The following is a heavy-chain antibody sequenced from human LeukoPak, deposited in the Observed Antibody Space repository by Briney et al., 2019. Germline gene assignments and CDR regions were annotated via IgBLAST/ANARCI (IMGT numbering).Heavy chain of an antibody. CDR1: GFTFSSYG. CDR3: ASAGLTYGSGSYFVY. CDR2: ISGSGGST. Sequence: GGSLRLSCAASGFTFSSYGMSWVRQAPGKGLEWVSAISGSGGSTYYADSVKGRFTISRDNSKNTLYLQMNSLRAEDTAVYYCASAGLTYGSGSYFVYWGQGTLVTVSS. V-gene: IGHV3-23*01. D-gene: IGHD3-10*01. J-gene: IGHJ4*02.